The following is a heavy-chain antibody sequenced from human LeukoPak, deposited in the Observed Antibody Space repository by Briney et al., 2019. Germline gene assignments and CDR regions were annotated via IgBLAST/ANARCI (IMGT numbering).Heavy chain of an antibody. D-gene: IGHD2-2*02. V-gene: IGHV1-8*01. Sequence: ASVKVSCKASGYGFTSYDINWMRQAPGQGLEWMGWMNPNTGSTGYAQKFQGRVTLARNISITTAYMELSRLGSEDTAVYYCARMYCGGTSCYRDYFYHMDVWGKGTTVAVSS. CDR1: GYGFTSYD. CDR3: ARMYCGGTSCYRDYFYHMDV. CDR2: MNPNTGST. J-gene: IGHJ6*03.